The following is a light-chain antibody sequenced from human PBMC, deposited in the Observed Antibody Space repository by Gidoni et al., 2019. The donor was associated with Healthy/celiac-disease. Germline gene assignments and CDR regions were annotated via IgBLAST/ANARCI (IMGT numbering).Light chain of an antibody. V-gene: IGKV1-5*03. CDR3: QQYNSYSRT. CDR2: KAS. J-gene: IGKJ1*01. CDR1: QGISSW. Sequence: IKQTPSPSTLSASVGDRVTITCRASQGISSWLAWYQQKPGKAPKLLIYKASSFESGVPSRFSGSGSGTEFTLTISSLQPDDFATYYCQQYNSYSRTFGQGTKVEIK.